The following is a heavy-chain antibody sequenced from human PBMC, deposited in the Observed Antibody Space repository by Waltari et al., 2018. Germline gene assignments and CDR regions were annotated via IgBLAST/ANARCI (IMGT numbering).Heavy chain of an antibody. J-gene: IGHJ4*02. Sequence: EAQLIQPGAPVKSPGATVKVSCPAFGYIFTDYYMHWMQQVTGKGPEWMARLDPENGATEFADRFQGRLTVTADTSTDTAYMELSGLTSEDTATYYCANSMSGPRVQWGQGTQVTVSP. CDR1: GYIFTDYY. V-gene: IGHV1-69-2*01. CDR3: ANSMSGPRVQ. D-gene: IGHD3-3*01. CDR2: LDPENGAT.